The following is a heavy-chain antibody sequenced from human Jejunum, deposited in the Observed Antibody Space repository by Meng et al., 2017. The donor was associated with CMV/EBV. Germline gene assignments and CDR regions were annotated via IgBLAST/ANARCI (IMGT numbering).Heavy chain of an antibody. D-gene: IGHD2/OR15-2a*01. Sequence: PRLYCAVSGFGLSNYSMHWVRQAPGKGLGWVSRINSDGSSTTYADSVKGRLTISRDNAKNTLYLQINRLRAEDTAVYYGARGIGESWGQGALVSVSS. CDR3: ARGIGES. CDR2: INSDGSST. CDR1: GFGLSNYS. V-gene: IGHV3-74*01. J-gene: IGHJ4*02.